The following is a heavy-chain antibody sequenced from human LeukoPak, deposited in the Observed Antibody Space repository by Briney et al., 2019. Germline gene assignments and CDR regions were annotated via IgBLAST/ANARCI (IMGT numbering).Heavy chain of an antibody. CDR1: GFTFSSYG. Sequence: GGSLRLSCAASGFTFSSYGMHWVRQAPGKGLEWVAVISYDGSNKYYADSVKGRFTISRDNSKNTLYLQMNSLRAEDTAVYYCAERDLNFDYWGQGTLVTVSS. V-gene: IGHV3-30*19. CDR3: AERDLNFDY. J-gene: IGHJ4*02. D-gene: IGHD6-25*01. CDR2: ISYDGSNK.